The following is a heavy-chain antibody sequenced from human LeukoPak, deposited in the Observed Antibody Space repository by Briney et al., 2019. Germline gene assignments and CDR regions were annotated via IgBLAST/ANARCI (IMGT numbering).Heavy chain of an antibody. CDR2: IYSGGDT. V-gene: IGHV3-53*01. CDR3: ARETGTYYFDY. CDR1: GFTFSSYT. J-gene: IGHJ4*02. Sequence: GGSLRLSCAASGFTFSSYTMSWVRQAPGKGLEWVSVIYSGGDTYYADSVKGRFTISRDNSKNTLYLQMNSLRAEDTAVYYCARETGTYYFDYWGQGTLVTVSS. D-gene: IGHD1-1*01.